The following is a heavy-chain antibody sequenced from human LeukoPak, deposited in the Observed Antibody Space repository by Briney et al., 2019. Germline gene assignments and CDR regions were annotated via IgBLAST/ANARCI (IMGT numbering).Heavy chain of an antibody. J-gene: IGHJ4*02. CDR2: ISSGTSYT. V-gene: IGHV3-11*05. CDR1: GFSFSDYY. CDR3: AKGDPPTYYDILTGQDY. Sequence: GGSLRLSCAASGFSFSDYYMSWIRQAPGKGLEWVSYISSGTSYTYYADSVKGRFTISRDNSKNMLYLQLNSLRAEDTAVYYCAKGDPPTYYDILTGQDYWGQGTLVTVSS. D-gene: IGHD3-9*01.